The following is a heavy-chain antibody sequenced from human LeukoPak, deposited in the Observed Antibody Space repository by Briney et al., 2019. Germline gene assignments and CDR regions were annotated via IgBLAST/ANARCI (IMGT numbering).Heavy chain of an antibody. CDR3: ARLRGGYYGSGEYYYYYGMDV. CDR2: ISSSSSYI. V-gene: IGHV3-21*01. CDR1: GFTFSSYS. Sequence: GGSLRLSCAASGFTFSSYSMNWVRQAPGKGLEWVSSISSSSSYIYYADSVKGRFTISRDNAKNSLYLQMNSLRAEDTAVYYCARLRGGYYGSGEYYYYYGMDVWGKGTTVTASS. D-gene: IGHD3-10*01. J-gene: IGHJ6*04.